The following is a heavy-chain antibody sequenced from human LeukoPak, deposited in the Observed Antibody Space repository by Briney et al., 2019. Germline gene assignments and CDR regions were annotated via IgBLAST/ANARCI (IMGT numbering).Heavy chain of an antibody. D-gene: IGHD2-2*02. CDR2: IYTSGST. Sequence: SETLSLTCTVSGGSFSSYYWSWIRQPAGKGLEWIGRIYTSGSTNYNPSLKSRVTMSVDTSKNQFSLKLSSVTAADTAVYYCARDVTYCSSTSCYTSTYYYYYMDVWGKGTTVTVSS. J-gene: IGHJ6*03. V-gene: IGHV4-4*07. CDR3: ARDVTYCSSTSCYTSTYYYYYMDV. CDR1: GGSFSSYY.